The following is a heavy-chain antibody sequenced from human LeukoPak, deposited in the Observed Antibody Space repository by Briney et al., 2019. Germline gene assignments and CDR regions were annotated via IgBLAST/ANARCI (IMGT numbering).Heavy chain of an antibody. J-gene: IGHJ3*01. CDR3: AKDGGYSNYAFGL. D-gene: IGHD4-11*01. CDR1: GFTFSNYA. CDR2: FSGSGGAT. V-gene: IGHV3-23*01. Sequence: GGSLRLSCAASGFTFSNYAMAWVRQIPGKGLECVSVFSGSGGATYYADSVKGRFTVSRDNSKNTLYLQMNNLRVEDTALYYCAKDGGYSNYAFGLWGQGTMVIVSS.